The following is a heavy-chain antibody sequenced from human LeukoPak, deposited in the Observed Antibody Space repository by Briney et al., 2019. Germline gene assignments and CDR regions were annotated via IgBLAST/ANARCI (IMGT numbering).Heavy chain of an antibody. CDR2: INIDERIT. V-gene: IGHV3-74*01. J-gene: IGHJ4*02. CDR3: FREGGD. Sequence: PSGTLSLTCTVSGGSIIASDWWTWVRQAPGKGLVWVSYINIDERITGYADSVKGRFTISRDNAKNTLYLQMNSLRAEDTAIYYCFREGGDWGQGTLVTVSS. CDR1: GGSIIASDW. D-gene: IGHD3-10*01.